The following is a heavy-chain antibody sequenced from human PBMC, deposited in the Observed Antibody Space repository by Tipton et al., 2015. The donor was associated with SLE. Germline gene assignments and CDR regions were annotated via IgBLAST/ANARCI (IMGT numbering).Heavy chain of an antibody. D-gene: IGHD3-22*01. Sequence: GLVKPSETLSLTCAVYGGSFSGYYWSWIRQPPGKGLEWIGEINHSGSTNYNPSLKSRVTISVDTSKNQFSLKLSSVTAADTAVYYCAREGVSGFTFDYWGQGTLVTVSS. J-gene: IGHJ4*02. CDR3: AREGVSGFTFDY. V-gene: IGHV4-34*01. CDR1: GGSFSGYY. CDR2: INHSGST.